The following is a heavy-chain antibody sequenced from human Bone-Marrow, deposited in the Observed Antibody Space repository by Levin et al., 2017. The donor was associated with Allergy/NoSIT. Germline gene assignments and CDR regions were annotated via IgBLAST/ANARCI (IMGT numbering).Heavy chain of an antibody. CDR3: ARDMTGSTAPYYYSGMDV. D-gene: IGHD1-7*01. Sequence: VASVKVSCKASRYPFTGYYIHWARQAPGQGLEWMGWINPKSGVTEYAQKFQGRVSMTRDTSLNTAYLDLSRLTSDDTAVYYCARDMTGSTAPYYYSGMDVWGQGTTITVSS. CDR2: INPKSGVT. J-gene: IGHJ6*02. V-gene: IGHV1-2*02. CDR1: RYPFTGYY.